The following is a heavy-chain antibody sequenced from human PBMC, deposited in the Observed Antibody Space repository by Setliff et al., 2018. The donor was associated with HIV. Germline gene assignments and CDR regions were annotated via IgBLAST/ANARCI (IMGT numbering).Heavy chain of an antibody. D-gene: IGHD3-16*01. CDR1: GGSISSYY. CDR2: IYYSGST. Sequence: SETLSLTCAVSGGSISSYYWSWIRQPPGKGLEWIGYIYYSGSTNYNPSLKSRVTISVDTSRNHFSLKLISVTAADTAVYYCAREITYDYVWGSFRQGAFDIWGQGTLVTVSS. V-gene: IGHV4-59*01. CDR3: AREITYDYVWGSFRQGAFDI. J-gene: IGHJ3*02.